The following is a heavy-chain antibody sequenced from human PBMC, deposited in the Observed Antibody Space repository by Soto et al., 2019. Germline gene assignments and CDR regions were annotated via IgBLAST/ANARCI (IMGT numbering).Heavy chain of an antibody. V-gene: IGHV3-23*01. CDR2: ISGSGGST. J-gene: IGHJ4*02. CDR1: GFTFSSYA. CDR3: AKGRDGHFDY. Sequence: GGSLRLSCAASGFTFSSYAMHWVRQAPGKGLEWVSAISGSGGSTYYADSVKGWFTISRDNSKNTLYLQMNSLRAEDTAVYYCAKGRDGHFDYWGQGTLVTVSS.